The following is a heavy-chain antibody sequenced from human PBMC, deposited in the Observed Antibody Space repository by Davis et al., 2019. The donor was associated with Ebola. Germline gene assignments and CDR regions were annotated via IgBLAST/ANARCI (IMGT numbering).Heavy chain of an antibody. CDR2: ISGSGGST. V-gene: IGHV3-23*01. J-gene: IGHJ6*02. CDR3: LYGMDV. Sequence: GESLKISCAASGFTFSSYAMSWVRQAPGKGLEWVSGISGSGGSTYYADSVKGRFTISRDNSKNTLYLQMNSLRAEDTAVYYCLYGMDVWGQGTTVTVSS. CDR1: GFTFSSYA.